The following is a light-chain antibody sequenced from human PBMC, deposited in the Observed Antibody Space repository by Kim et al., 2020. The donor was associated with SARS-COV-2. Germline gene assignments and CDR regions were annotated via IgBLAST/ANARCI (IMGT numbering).Light chain of an antibody. J-gene: IGKJ5*01. V-gene: IGKV1-9*01. CDR3: QQVNSYPHT. CDR1: LGIGRF. CDR2: STS. Sequence: IQLTQSPSSLSASVGDRVTITCRASLGIGRFLAWYQQKVGKAPELLIYSTSTLRSGVPSRFSGTGSGTDFTLTISSLQPEDFAVYYCQQVNSYPHTFGRGTRLEIK.